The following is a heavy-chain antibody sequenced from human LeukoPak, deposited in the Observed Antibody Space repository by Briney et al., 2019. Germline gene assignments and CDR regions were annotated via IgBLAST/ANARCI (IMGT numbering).Heavy chain of an antibody. J-gene: IGHJ6*02. CDR1: GGTFSSYA. Sequence: ASVKVSCKASGGTFSSYAISWVRQAPGQGLEWMGRIIPILGIANYAQKFQGRVTITADKSTSTAYMGLSSLRSEDTAVYYCARGYCSGGSCYPHFYYYYGMDVWGQGTTVTVSS. D-gene: IGHD2-15*01. CDR2: IIPILGIA. CDR3: ARGYCSGGSCYPHFYYYYGMDV. V-gene: IGHV1-69*04.